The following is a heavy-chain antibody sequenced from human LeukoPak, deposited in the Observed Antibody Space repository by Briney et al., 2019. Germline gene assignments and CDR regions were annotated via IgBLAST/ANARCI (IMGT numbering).Heavy chain of an antibody. V-gene: IGHV4-59*12. CDR3: ARSRPYGMDV. J-gene: IGHJ6*02. CDR2: IYYTGST. D-gene: IGHD6-13*01. CDR1: GGSISGYF. Sequence: SETLSLTCTVSGGSISGYFWSWIRRPPGKGLEWIGYIYYTGSTSYNPSLKSRVTISVDTSKNQFSLKLSSVTAADTAVYYCARSRPYGMDVWGQGTTVTVSS.